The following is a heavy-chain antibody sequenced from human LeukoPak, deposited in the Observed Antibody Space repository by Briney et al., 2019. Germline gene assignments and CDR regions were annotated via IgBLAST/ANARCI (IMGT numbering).Heavy chain of an antibody. V-gene: IGHV3-30*03. J-gene: IGHJ4*02. CDR2: IVHDGNNK. Sequence: GGSLRLSCAASGFTFNSYGMHWVRQAPGKGLEWVAVIVHDGNNKYYADSVKGRFTISRDNSKNTLYLQMNSLRAEDTAVYYCARDACSSSCFDYWGQGTLVTVSS. CDR1: GFTFNSYG. CDR3: ARDACSSSCFDY. D-gene: IGHD6-13*01.